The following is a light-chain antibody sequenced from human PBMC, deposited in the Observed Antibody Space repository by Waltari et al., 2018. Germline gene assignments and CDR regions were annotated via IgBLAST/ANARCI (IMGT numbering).Light chain of an antibody. CDR3: QHHFRLPAT. Sequence: IVLTQSPGTLSLSPGGRATLSCRASQNIGHYLAWYQQKPGQAPRLLIYASSTRAAVIPDRFSGSGSGADFSLTITRLEPDDFAVYYCQHHFRLPATFGQGTKV. V-gene: IGKV3-20*01. CDR1: QNIGHY. CDR2: ASS. J-gene: IGKJ1*01.